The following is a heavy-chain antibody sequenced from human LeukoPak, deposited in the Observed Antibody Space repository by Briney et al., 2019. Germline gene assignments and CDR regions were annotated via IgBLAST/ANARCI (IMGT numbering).Heavy chain of an antibody. CDR1: GGSISSSSFY. CDR2: ISYSGTT. Sequence: SETLSLTCTVSGGSISSSSFYWGWIRQPPGKGLEWIGTISYSGTTYYNPSLKSRMTMSVGPSKNQFSLKLSSVTAADTAVHYCARVSSWSVHAFDIWGQGTMVTVSS. CDR3: ARVSSWSVHAFDI. V-gene: IGHV4-39*01. J-gene: IGHJ3*02. D-gene: IGHD6-13*01.